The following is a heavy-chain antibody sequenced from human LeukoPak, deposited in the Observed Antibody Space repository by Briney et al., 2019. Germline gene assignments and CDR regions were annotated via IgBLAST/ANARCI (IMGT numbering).Heavy chain of an antibody. V-gene: IGHV4-59*08. CDR3: ARPVAGPTNWFDP. J-gene: IGHJ5*02. CDR1: GGSISSYY. D-gene: IGHD1-14*01. Sequence: KASETLSLTCTVSGGSISSYYWSWIRQPPGKGLEWIGYISYTGSTLYNPSLKSRVTISVDTSKNHFSLKLSSVTAADTAVYYCARPVAGPTNWFDPWGQGTLVTVSS. CDR2: ISYTGST.